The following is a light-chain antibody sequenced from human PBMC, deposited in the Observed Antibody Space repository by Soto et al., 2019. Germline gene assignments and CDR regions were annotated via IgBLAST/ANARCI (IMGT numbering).Light chain of an antibody. J-gene: IGKJ3*01. V-gene: IGKV2-28*01. CDR2: LGS. CDR3: MQALQTPFT. Sequence: DIVMTQSPLSLPVTPGEPASISCRSSQSLLHSNGYNYLDWYLQKPGQSPQILIYLGSNRASGVPDRFSGSGSGTDFTLKITRVEAEDVGFYYCMQALQTPFTFGPGTKVDI. CDR1: QSLLHSNGYNY.